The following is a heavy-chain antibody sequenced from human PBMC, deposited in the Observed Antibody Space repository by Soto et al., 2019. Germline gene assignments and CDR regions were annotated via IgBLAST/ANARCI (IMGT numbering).Heavy chain of an antibody. CDR3: AKEQIQVYGMDV. J-gene: IGHJ6*02. V-gene: IGHV3-30*18. CDR2: ISYDGSNK. CDR1: GFTFSSYG. Sequence: QVQLVESGGGVVQPGRSLRLSCAASGFTFSSYGMHWVRQAPGKGLEWVAVISYDGSNKYYADSVKGRFTISRDNSKNTLYLQMNSLRAEDTAVYYCAKEQIQVYGMDVWGQGTTVTVSS.